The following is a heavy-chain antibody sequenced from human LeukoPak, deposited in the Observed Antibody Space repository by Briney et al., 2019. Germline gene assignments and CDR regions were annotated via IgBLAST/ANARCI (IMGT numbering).Heavy chain of an antibody. CDR2: IFYSGNT. CDR3: ARHRSKWLQSYFDY. V-gene: IGHV4-39*01. D-gene: IGHD5-24*01. Sequence: PSETLSLTCTVSGGSINSSSYYWGWIRQPPGKGLEWIGSIFYSGNTYDNPSLKSRVTISVDTSKNQFSLKLNSVTAADTAVYYCARHRSKWLQSYFDYWGQGTLVTVSS. J-gene: IGHJ4*02. CDR1: GGSINSSSYY.